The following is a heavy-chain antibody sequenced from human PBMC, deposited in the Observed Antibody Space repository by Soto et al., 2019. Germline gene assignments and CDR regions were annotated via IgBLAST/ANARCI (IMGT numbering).Heavy chain of an antibody. Sequence: QVQLQESGPGLVKPSQTLSLTCTVSGGSISSGGYYWSWIRQHPGKGLEWIGYIYYSGSTYYNPARKGRVTVSVDTSKNQFSLKLSSVTAADTAVYYCARGVGYCSSTSCYAGYFQHWGQGTLVTVSS. CDR3: ARGVGYCSSTSCYAGYFQH. CDR2: IYYSGST. D-gene: IGHD2-2*01. V-gene: IGHV4-31*03. CDR1: GGSISSGGYY. J-gene: IGHJ1*01.